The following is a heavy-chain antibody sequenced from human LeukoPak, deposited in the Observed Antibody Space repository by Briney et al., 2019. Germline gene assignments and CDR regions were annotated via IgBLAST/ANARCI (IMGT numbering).Heavy chain of an antibody. CDR2: IGGDGTRL. CDR3: ARDVHGAGSYLPDYMDV. Sequence: GGSLRLSCLVSGLKFSSDAMNWVRQAPGKGLEWLAHIGGDGTRLYADSVKGRFTISRDNAENSVYLQMNSLRGEDTAVYFCARDVHGAGSYLPDYMDVWGKGTTVTVS. V-gene: IGHV3-48*01. J-gene: IGHJ6*03. D-gene: IGHD3-10*01. CDR1: GLKFSSDA.